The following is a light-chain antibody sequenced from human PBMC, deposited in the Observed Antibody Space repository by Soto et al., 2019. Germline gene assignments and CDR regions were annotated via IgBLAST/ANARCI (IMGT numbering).Light chain of an antibody. J-gene: IGKJ1*01. Sequence: DIQMTQSTSTLQASVGERVTITFRSSQTITNWLAWYQQKPGKAPRLLIYDASSLESWVPSRFSGSGSGTEFTLTIISLQSEDFATYSCQQYKSFWTFGQGTKVDI. CDR2: DAS. CDR1: QTITNW. V-gene: IGKV1-5*01. CDR3: QQYKSFWT.